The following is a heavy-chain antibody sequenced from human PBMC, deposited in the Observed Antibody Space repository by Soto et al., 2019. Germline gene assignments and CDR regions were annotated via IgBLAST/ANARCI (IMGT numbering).Heavy chain of an antibody. CDR3: ARDSSSGTHP. CDR1: GFTFSSYS. CDR2: ISSSSSYI. D-gene: IGHD3-22*01. J-gene: IGHJ5*02. Sequence: EVQLVESGGGLVKPGGSLRLSCAASGFTFSSYSMNWVRQAPGKGLEWVSSISSSSSYIYYADSVEGRFTISRDNAKNSLYLQMNSLRAEDTAVYYCARDSSSGTHPWGQGTLVTVSS. V-gene: IGHV3-21*01.